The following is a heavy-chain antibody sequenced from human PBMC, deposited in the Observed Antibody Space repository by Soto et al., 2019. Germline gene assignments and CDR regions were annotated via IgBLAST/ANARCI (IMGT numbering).Heavy chain of an antibody. Sequence: SETLSLTCTVPGVSVNIGTYYWSWLRQPPGKGLEWIGFIHYSGKTYYSPSLKSRLAISVDTSKNQFSLRLSSVTAADTAVYCCARDRYGGFDYWGQGTLVTVSS. J-gene: IGHJ4*02. V-gene: IGHV4-61*01. CDR1: GVSVNIGTYY. CDR3: ARDRYGGFDY. D-gene: IGHD3-9*01. CDR2: IHYSGKT.